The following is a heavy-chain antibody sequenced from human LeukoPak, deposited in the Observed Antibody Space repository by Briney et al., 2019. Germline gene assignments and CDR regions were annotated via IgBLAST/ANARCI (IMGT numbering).Heavy chain of an antibody. CDR1: GGSISSGGYS. D-gene: IGHD3-10*01. Sequence: PSETLSLTCAVSGGSISSGGYSWSWIRQPPGKGLEWIGYIYHSGSTYYNPSLKSRVTISVDRSKNQFSPKLSSVTAADTAVYYCATMVRGVHKYYFDYWGQGTLVTVSS. CDR3: ATMVRGVHKYYFDY. V-gene: IGHV4-30-2*01. CDR2: IYHSGST. J-gene: IGHJ4*02.